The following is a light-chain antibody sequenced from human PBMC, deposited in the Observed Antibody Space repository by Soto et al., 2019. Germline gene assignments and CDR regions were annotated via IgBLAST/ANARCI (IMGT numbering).Light chain of an antibody. V-gene: IGLV2-11*01. J-gene: IGLJ1*01. CDR3: CSYACRYLYV. CDR2: DVS. Sequence: QSALAQPRSVSGSPGQSVTISCTGTSSDVGGYNYVSWYQQHPGKAPKLMIYDVSKRPSGVPDRFSGSKSGNTASLTVSGFQAEDEADYYCCSYACRYLYVFGTGTKV. CDR1: SSDVGGYNY.